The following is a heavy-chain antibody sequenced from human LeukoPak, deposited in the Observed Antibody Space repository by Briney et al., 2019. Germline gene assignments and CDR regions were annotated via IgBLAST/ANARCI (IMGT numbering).Heavy chain of an antibody. D-gene: IGHD3-16*01. CDR3: ARDDKGLAGTFDY. Sequence: GGTLRLSCAASGFTFSNYGMNWVCQAPGKGLEWVSYISNSRSTIYSAHSVKGRLYISRDNAKNSLYLQVNRLRAEETAVYYCARDDKGLAGTFDYWGQGTLVTVSS. CDR2: ISNSRSTI. V-gene: IGHV3-48*04. J-gene: IGHJ4*02. CDR1: GFTFSNYG.